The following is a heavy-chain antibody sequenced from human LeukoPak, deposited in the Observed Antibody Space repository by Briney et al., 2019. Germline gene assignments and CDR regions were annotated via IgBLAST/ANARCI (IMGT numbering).Heavy chain of an antibody. CDR3: ARDLNWLLFDY. V-gene: IGHV3-74*01. CDR1: GFTFSAYW. J-gene: IGHJ4*02. Sequence: GGSLRLSCAASGFTFSAYWMHWVRQAPGKGLVWDSRVKYDGSTTAYADSVKGRFTISRDNTRNILYLEMNSLRVEDTAVYYCARDLNWLLFDYWGQGALVTVSS. CDR2: VKYDGSTT. D-gene: IGHD3/OR15-3a*01.